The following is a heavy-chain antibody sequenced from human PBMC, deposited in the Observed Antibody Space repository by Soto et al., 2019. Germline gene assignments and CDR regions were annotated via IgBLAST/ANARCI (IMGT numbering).Heavy chain of an antibody. CDR1: GFTFSSYA. J-gene: IGHJ4*02. D-gene: IGHD1-26*01. CDR2: ISGSGGST. V-gene: IGHV3-23*01. Sequence: XGALRLSCAASGFTFSSYAMSWVRQVPGRGLDWVSAISGSGGSTYYADSVKGRFTISRDNSKNTLYLQMNSLRAEDTAVYYCAKEGYSGSYYSINYFDYWGQGTLVTVSS. CDR3: AKEGYSGSYYSINYFDY.